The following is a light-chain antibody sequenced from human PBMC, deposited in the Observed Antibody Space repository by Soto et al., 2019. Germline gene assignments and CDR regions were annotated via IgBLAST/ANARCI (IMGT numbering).Light chain of an antibody. J-gene: IGKJ1*01. CDR2: GPS. V-gene: IGKV3-15*01. CDR3: QQYNNWPPWT. CDR1: QSVSSN. Sequence: EIVMTQSPATLSVSPGERATLSCRASQSVSSNLAWYQQKPGQAPRLLIYGPSTRATAIPARFSGSGSGTEFTLTISSLQSEDFAVYYCQQYNNWPPWTFGQGTKVDIK.